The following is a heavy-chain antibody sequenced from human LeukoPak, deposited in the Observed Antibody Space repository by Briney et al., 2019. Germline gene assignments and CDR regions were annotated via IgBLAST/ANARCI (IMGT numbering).Heavy chain of an antibody. CDR2: ISSSGSTI. CDR1: GFTFSSYE. Sequence: PGGSLRLSCAASGFTFSSYEMNWVRQAPGKGLEWASYISSSGSTIYYADSVKGRSTISRDNAKNSLYLQMNSLRAEDTAVYYCARLYSSSSGLRASDYWGQGTLVTVSS. J-gene: IGHJ4*02. CDR3: ARLYSSSSGLRASDY. V-gene: IGHV3-48*03. D-gene: IGHD6-6*01.